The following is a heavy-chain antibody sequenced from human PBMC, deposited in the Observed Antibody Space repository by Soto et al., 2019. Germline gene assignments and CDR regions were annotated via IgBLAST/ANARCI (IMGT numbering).Heavy chain of an antibody. D-gene: IGHD4-17*01. CDR3: ARVQRNYGDNSYYFDY. V-gene: IGHV4-4*07. Sequence: QVQLQESGPGLVKPSATLSLTCTVSGGSISSYYWSWIRQPAGKGLEWIGRIYTSGSTNYNPSLRSRVTLSVDTSKNQCSLKLSSVTAADTAVDYCARVQRNYGDNSYYFDYWGQGTLVTVSS. CDR1: GGSISSYY. CDR2: IYTSGST. J-gene: IGHJ4*02.